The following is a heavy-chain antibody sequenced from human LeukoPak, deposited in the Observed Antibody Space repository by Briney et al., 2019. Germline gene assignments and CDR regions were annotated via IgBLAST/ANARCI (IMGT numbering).Heavy chain of an antibody. D-gene: IGHD2-2*02. CDR1: GFTFSTYA. CDR3: AHLYLNTGIAY. CDR2: ISSDGSKI. J-gene: IGHJ4*02. V-gene: IGHV3-30*04. Sequence: GGSLRLSCSASGFTFSTYAMHWVRPAPGKGLEWVAVISSDGSKIYYADSVEGRFTTSRDESKNTLYLQMTSLRVEDTATYYCAHLYLNTGIAYWGRGTRVTVSS.